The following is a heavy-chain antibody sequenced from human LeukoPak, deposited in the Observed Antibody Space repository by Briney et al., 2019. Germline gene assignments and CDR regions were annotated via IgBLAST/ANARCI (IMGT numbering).Heavy chain of an antibody. V-gene: IGHV4-34*01. CDR2: INHSGST. D-gene: IGHD4-11*01. Sequence: PSETLSLTCAVYGGSFSGYYWSWIRQPPGKGLEWIGEINHSGSTNYNPSLKSRVTISVDTSKNQFSLKLSSVTAADMAVYYCARAGPYSHAFDIWGQGTMVTVSS. CDR3: ARAGPYSHAFDI. J-gene: IGHJ3*02. CDR1: GGSFSGYY.